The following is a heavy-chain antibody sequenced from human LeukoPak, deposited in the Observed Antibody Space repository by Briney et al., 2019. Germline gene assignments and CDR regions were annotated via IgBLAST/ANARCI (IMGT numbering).Heavy chain of an antibody. CDR2: FDPEDGET. Sequence: ASVKVSCKVSGYTLTELSMHWVRQAPGKGLEWMGGFDPEDGETIYAQKFQGRVTMTEDTSTDTAYMELSSLRPEDTAVYYCATGPMGYCSSTSCYSIDYWGQGTLVTVSS. J-gene: IGHJ4*02. V-gene: IGHV1-24*01. CDR3: ATGPMGYCSSTSCYSIDY. CDR1: GYTLTELS. D-gene: IGHD2-2*01.